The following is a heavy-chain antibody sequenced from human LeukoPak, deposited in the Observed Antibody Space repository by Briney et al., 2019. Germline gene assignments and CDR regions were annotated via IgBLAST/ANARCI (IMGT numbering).Heavy chain of an antibody. CDR3: ARDQIAVAGNAFDI. J-gene: IGHJ3*02. Sequence: NPGGSLRLSCAASGFTFSDYYMSWIRQAPGKGLEWVSYISSSGSTIYYADSVKGRFTISRDNAKNSLYLQMNSLRAEDTAVYYCARDQIAVAGNAFDIWGQGTIVTVSS. CDR2: ISSSGSTI. V-gene: IGHV3-11*04. CDR1: GFTFSDYY. D-gene: IGHD6-19*01.